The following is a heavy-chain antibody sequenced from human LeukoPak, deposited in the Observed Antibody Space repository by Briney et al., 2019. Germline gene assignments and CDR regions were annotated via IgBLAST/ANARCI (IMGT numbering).Heavy chain of an antibody. J-gene: IGHJ4*02. CDR1: GFTFSSYA. V-gene: IGHV3-23*01. CDR3: AKDQGQYSSGWYWPSDY. D-gene: IGHD6-19*01. Sequence: PGGSLRLSCAASGFTFSSYAMSWVRQAPGKRLEWVSAISGSGGSTYYADSVQGRFTISRDNSKNTLYLQMNSLRAEDTAVYYCAKDQGQYSSGWYWPSDYWDQGTLVTVSS. CDR2: ISGSGGST.